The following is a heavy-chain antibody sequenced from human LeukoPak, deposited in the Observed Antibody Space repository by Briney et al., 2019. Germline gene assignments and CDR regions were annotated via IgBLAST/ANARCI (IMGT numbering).Heavy chain of an antibody. CDR2: IIPIFGTA. D-gene: IGHD6-19*01. V-gene: IGHV1-69*06. J-gene: IGHJ4*02. CDR1: GGTFSSYA. CDR3: AREGDSSGWYSFDY. Sequence: SVKVSCKASGGTFSSYAISWVRQAPGQGLEWMGGIIPIFGTANYAQKFRGRVTITADKSTSTAYMELSSLRSEDTAVYYCAREGDSSGWYSFDYWGQGTLVTVSS.